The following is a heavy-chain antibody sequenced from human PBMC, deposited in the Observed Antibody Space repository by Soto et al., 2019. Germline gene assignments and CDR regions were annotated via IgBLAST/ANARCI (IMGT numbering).Heavy chain of an antibody. J-gene: IGHJ6*02. CDR3: AREILSPDFYFHGMDV. CDR2: ISAKKGNT. D-gene: IGHD2-15*01. Sequence: ASVKVSCKAPGYTFTSYGISWVRQAPGQGLEWMGWISAKKGNTKYAQKFQGRVTMTTDTSTSTAYMELRSLRSDDTAVYYCAREILSPDFYFHGMDVWGQGTTVTVSS. V-gene: IGHV1-18*04. CDR1: GYTFTSYG.